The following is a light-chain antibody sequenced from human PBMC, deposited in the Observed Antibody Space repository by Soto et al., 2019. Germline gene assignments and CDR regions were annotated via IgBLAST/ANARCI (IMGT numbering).Light chain of an antibody. CDR1: QSVSSN. Sequence: EIVMTQSPATLSVSPGERATLSCRASQSVSSNLAWYQQKPGQAPRLLIYGASIRATGIPARFSGSGSGTEFTLTISSLQSDDFAVSYCQQYNNCPRSFGQGTKLEIK. J-gene: IGKJ2*03. V-gene: IGKV3-15*01. CDR2: GAS. CDR3: QQYNNCPRS.